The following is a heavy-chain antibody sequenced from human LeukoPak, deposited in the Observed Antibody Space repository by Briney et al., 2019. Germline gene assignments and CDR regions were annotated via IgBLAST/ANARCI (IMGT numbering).Heavy chain of an antibody. CDR1: GFTFSSYS. CDR2: ISSSSSYI. D-gene: IGHD3-10*01. Sequence: PGGSLRLSCAASGFTFSSYSTNWVRQAPGKGLEWVSSISSSSSYIYYADSVKGRFTISRDNAKNSLYLQMNSLRAEDTAVYYCARDWATMGQNLFEPWGQGTLVTVSS. CDR3: ARDWATMGQNLFEP. J-gene: IGHJ5*02. V-gene: IGHV3-21*01.